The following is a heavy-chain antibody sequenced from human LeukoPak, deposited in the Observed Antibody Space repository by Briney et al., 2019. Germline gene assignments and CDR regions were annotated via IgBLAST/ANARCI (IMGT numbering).Heavy chain of an antibody. CDR3: ARGVREREYYYDSSGYYFRYYFDY. CDR1: GGSISSYY. D-gene: IGHD3-22*01. V-gene: IGHV4-59*01. Sequence: PSEXLSLTCTVSGGSISSYYWSWLRQPPGKGLEWIGYIYYSGSTNYNPSLKSRVTISVDTSKNQFSLKLSSVTAADTAVYYCARGVREREYYYDSSGYYFRYYFDYWGQGTLVTVSS. CDR2: IYYSGST. J-gene: IGHJ4*02.